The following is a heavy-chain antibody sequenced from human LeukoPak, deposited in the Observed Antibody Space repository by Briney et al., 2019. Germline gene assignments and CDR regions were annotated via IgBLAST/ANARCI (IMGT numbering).Heavy chain of an antibody. CDR2: ISSSSSYI. CDR3: AREHGGDSGMDV. D-gene: IGHD4-23*01. Sequence: PGGSLRLSCAASGFTFSSYSMNWVRQAPGKGLEWVSSISSSSSYIYYADSVKGRFTISRDNAKNSLYLQMTSLRAEDTAVYYCAREHGGDSGMDVWGQGTTVTVSS. CDR1: GFTFSSYS. V-gene: IGHV3-21*01. J-gene: IGHJ6*02.